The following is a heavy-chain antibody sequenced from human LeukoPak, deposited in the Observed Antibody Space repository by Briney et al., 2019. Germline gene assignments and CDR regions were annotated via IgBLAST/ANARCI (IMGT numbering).Heavy chain of an antibody. V-gene: IGHV3-66*02. J-gene: IGHJ6*03. CDR1: GFTVSRNY. CDR3: ARVRRSSTSRDYYYYYMDV. D-gene: IGHD2-2*01. Sequence: GGSLRLSCAASGFTVSRNYMSWVRQAPGKALEWVSVIYSGGSTYYADSVKGRFTISRDTSKNTLYLQLNSLRAEDAAVYYCARVRRSSTSRDYYYYYMDVWGKGTTVTVSS. CDR2: IYSGGST.